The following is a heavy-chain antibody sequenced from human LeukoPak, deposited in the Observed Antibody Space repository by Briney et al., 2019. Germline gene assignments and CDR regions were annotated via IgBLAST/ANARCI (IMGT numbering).Heavy chain of an antibody. CDR1: GFTFSSNW. CDR2: INQDESVK. V-gene: IGHV3-7*03. Sequence: GGSLRLSCAASGFTFSSNWMSWVRQAPGKGLEWVANINQDESVKYYVDSVKGRLTISRDNAKNTFYLQMNSLRAEDTALYYCAKDSIPQYYYDSSSPLGYWGQGTLVTVSS. J-gene: IGHJ4*02. D-gene: IGHD3-22*01. CDR3: AKDSIPQYYYDSSSPLGY.